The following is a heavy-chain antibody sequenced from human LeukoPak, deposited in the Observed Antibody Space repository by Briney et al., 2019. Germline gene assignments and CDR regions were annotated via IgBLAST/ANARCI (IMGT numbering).Heavy chain of an antibody. Sequence: GGSLRLSCAASGFTFSSYAMSWVRQARGKGLEWVSAISGSGGSTYYADSVKGRFTISRDNSKNPLYLQMNSLRAEDTAVYYCASHSSGWYEEYFQHWGQGTLVTVSS. CDR1: GFTFSSYA. J-gene: IGHJ1*01. CDR2: ISGSGGST. D-gene: IGHD6-19*01. V-gene: IGHV3-23*01. CDR3: ASHSSGWYEEYFQH.